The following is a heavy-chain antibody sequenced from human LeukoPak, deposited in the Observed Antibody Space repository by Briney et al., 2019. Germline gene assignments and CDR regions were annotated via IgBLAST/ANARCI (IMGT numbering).Heavy chain of an antibody. V-gene: IGHV3-11*01. CDR3: ARANYGGSPRYFQH. D-gene: IGHD4-23*01. J-gene: IGHJ1*01. Sequence: GGSLRLSCAASGFTFSDYYMSWIRQAPGKGLEWISYISSSSRIIYYADSVKGRFTISRDNAQSSMYLQMNSLRAEDTAVYYCARANYGGSPRYFQHWGQGTLVTVSS. CDR2: ISSSSRII. CDR1: GFTFSDYY.